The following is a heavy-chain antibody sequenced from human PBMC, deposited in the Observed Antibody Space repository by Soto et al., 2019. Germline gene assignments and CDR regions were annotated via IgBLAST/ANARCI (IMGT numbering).Heavy chain of an antibody. D-gene: IGHD5-18*01. V-gene: IGHV3-73*01. CDR2: IRSKANSYAT. CDR1: GFTFSGSA. J-gene: IGHJ3*02. CDR3: TRHRNVDTAMNAFDI. Sequence: GGSLRLSCAASGFTFSGSAMHWVRQASGKGLEWVGRIRSKANSYATAYAASVKGRFTISRDDSKNTAYLQMNSLKTEDTAVYYCTRHRNVDTAMNAFDIWGQGTMVTVSS.